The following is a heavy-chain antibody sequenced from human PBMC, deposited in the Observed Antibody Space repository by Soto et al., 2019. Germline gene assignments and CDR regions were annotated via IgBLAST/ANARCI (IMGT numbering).Heavy chain of an antibody. CDR2: ISPSTSYI. J-gene: IGHJ4*02. V-gene: IGHV3-21*01. Sequence: GGSLRLSCAASGFTFSNYSINWVRQAPGKGLEWVSSISPSTSYIYYSDSVMGRFTISRDNAKNSLYLQMNSLTAEDTAVYYCARGVTYSGSYFEPVDYWGQGTLVTVSS. D-gene: IGHD1-26*01. CDR1: GFTFSNYS. CDR3: ARGVTYSGSYFEPVDY.